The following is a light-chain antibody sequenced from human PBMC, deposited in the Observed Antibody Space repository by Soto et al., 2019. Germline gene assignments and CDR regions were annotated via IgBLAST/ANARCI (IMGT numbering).Light chain of an antibody. Sequence: TQSPSFLSASVGDRVTITCRASQGISSHLTWYQQNPGKAPKLLIYTASTLQSGVPSRFSGSGSGTEFTLTISSLQPEDFATYYCQQLNSFPPTFGQGTKVDIK. CDR3: QQLNSFPPT. CDR1: QGISSH. V-gene: IGKV1-9*01. CDR2: TAS. J-gene: IGKJ1*01.